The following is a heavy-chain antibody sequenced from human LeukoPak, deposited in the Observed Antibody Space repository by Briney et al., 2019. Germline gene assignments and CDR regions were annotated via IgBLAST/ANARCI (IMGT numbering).Heavy chain of an antibody. CDR3: AKDLGYCSSTSCYLDY. V-gene: IGHV3-53*01. D-gene: IGHD2-2*01. CDR2: IYFGGGT. J-gene: IGHJ4*02. CDR1: GFTVSNNY. Sequence: GGSLRLSCAASGFTVSNNYMSWVRQAPGQGLEWVSVIYFGGGTNYANSVKGRFILSRDNSKNTLYLQMNSLSAEDTAIYYCAKDLGYCSSTSCYLDYWGQGTLVTVSS.